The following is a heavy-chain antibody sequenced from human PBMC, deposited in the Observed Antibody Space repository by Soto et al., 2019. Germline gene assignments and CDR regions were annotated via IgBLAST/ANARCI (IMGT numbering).Heavy chain of an antibody. V-gene: IGHV3-11*01. CDR1: GFTFSDYY. CDR3: ARDLGYYDSSGYFDY. J-gene: IGHJ4*02. D-gene: IGHD3-22*01. CDR2: ISSSDSI. Sequence: GSLRLSCAASGFTFSDYYMSWIRQAPGKGLEWVSYISSSDSIYYADSVKGRFTISRDNAKNSVYLQMNSLRAEDTAVYYCARDLGYYDSSGYFDYWGQGTLVTVSS.